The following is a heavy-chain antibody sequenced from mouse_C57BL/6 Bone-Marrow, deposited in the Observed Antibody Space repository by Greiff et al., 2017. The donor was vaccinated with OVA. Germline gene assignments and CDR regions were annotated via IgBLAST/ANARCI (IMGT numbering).Heavy chain of an antibody. CDR1: GYAFSSSW. D-gene: IGHD3-1*01. Sequence: QVQLKESGPELVKPGASVKISCKASGYAFSSSWMNWVKQRPGKGLEWIGRIYPGDGDTNYNGKFKGKATLTADKSSSTAYMQLSSLTSEDSAVYFCARSGAGDYWGQGTTLTVSS. J-gene: IGHJ2*01. V-gene: IGHV1-82*01. CDR2: IYPGDGDT. CDR3: ARSGAGDY.